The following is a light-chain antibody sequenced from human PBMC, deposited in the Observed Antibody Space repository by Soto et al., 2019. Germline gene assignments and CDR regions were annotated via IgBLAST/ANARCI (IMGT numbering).Light chain of an antibody. CDR2: GTS. CDR3: QQYGSSPLT. Sequence: EIVLTQSPGTLSLSPGERATLSCRASQSVRSSYLAWYQQKPGQAPRLLIYGTSSRATGIPDRAIGSGSGTDFTLTITRLEPEDFAVYYCQQYGSSPLTFGGGTKVEIK. V-gene: IGKV3-20*01. CDR1: QSVRSSY. J-gene: IGKJ4*01.